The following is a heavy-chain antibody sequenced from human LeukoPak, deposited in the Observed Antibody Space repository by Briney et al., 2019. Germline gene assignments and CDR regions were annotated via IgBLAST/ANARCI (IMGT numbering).Heavy chain of an antibody. CDR2: IQYSGST. J-gene: IGHJ4*02. Sequence: SETLSLTCTVSGDSVSGISFYWSCIRQPPGKGLQYIAYIQYSGSTNYNPSLKSRVTISVDTSKNQFSLKLSSVTAADTAVYYCARYYDRSGYWSTPHFDYWGQGTLVTVSS. D-gene: IGHD3-22*01. CDR1: GDSVSGISFY. CDR3: ARYYDRSGYWSTPHFDY. V-gene: IGHV4-61*01.